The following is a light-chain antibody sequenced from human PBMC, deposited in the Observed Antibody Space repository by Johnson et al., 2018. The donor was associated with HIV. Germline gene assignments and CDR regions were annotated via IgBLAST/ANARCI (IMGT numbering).Light chain of an antibody. CDR1: SSNIGNNY. CDR2: ENN. Sequence: QSVLTQPPSVSAAPGQKVTISCSGSSSNIGNNYVSWYQQLPGTAPKLLIYENNKRPSGIPDRFSGSKSAPSAHLGITGLQTGDEAGYYGGTGDSSLSADVFGTGTKVTVL. V-gene: IGLV1-51*02. CDR3: GTGDSSLSADV. J-gene: IGLJ1*01.